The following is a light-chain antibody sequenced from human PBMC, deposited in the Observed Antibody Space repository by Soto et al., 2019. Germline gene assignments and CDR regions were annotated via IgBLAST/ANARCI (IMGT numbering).Light chain of an antibody. Sequence: QSALTQPPSASGAPGQSVTISCTGTSSDVGGYNYVSWYQQHPGKAPKLMIYEVSKRPSGVPDRFSGSKSGNSASLTVSGLQADDEADYYCSSYAGSHNVFGTGTQLSVL. CDR1: SSDVGGYNY. CDR3: SSYAGSHNV. CDR2: EVS. V-gene: IGLV2-8*01. J-gene: IGLJ1*01.